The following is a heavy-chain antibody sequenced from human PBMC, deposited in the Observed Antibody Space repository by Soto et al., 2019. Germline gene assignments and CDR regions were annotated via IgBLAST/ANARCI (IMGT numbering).Heavy chain of an antibody. D-gene: IGHD2-21*02. V-gene: IGHV3-30*18. J-gene: IGHJ6*02. CDR2: ISYDGNNE. Sequence: QVQLVESGGGVVQPGRSLRLSCAASGFTFSAYAMHWVRQAPGKGLEWMAVISYDGNNEYFADSARGRFTISRDNSRNTLYLQLNSLTAEDTAVYCCAKDSDTRTNQLLFHHYGMDVWGQGTTATVSS. CDR3: AKDSDTRTNQLLFHHYGMDV. CDR1: GFTFSAYA.